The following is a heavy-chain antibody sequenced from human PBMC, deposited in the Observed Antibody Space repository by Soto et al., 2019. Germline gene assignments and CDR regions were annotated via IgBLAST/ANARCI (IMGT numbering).Heavy chain of an antibody. CDR2: IYYSGST. Sequence: SETLSLTCTVSGGSISSGGYYWSWIRQHPGKGLEWIGYIYYSGSTYYNPSLKSRVTISVDTSKNQFSLKLSSVTAADTAVYYCARNIAAAGRNYYYGMDVWGQGTTVTVSS. D-gene: IGHD6-13*01. J-gene: IGHJ6*02. V-gene: IGHV4-31*03. CDR1: GGSISSGGYY. CDR3: ARNIAAAGRNYYYGMDV.